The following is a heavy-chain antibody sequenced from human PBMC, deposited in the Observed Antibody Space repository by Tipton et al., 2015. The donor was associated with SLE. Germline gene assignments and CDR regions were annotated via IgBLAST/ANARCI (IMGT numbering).Heavy chain of an antibody. CDR3: ARDLEAFDI. D-gene: IGHD1-1*01. Sequence: TLSLTCTVSGGSISSHYWSWIRQPPGKGLEWIGYIYYSGSTNYNPSLKSRVTISVDTSKNPFSLKLSSVTAADTAVYYCARDLEAFDIWGPGTMVTVSS. CDR1: GGSISSHY. J-gene: IGHJ3*02. V-gene: IGHV4-59*11. CDR2: IYYSGST.